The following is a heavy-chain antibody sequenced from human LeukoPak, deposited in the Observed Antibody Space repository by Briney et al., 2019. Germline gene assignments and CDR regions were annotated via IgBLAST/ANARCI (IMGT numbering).Heavy chain of an antibody. CDR3: ARGGDDRVDAFDI. CDR1: GYTFTGYY. CDR2: INPNSGGT. D-gene: IGHD3-10*02. Sequence: VASVKVSCKASGYTFTGYYMHWVRQAPGQGLEWMGWINPNSGGTNYAQKFQGRVTMTRDTSISTAYMELSRLRSEDTAVYYCARGGDDRVDAFDIWGQGTMVTVSS. V-gene: IGHV1-2*02. J-gene: IGHJ3*02.